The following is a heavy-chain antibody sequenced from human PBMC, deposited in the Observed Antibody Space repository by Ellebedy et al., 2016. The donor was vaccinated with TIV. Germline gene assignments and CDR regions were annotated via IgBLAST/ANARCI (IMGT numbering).Heavy chain of an antibody. D-gene: IGHD5-12*01. Sequence: ASVKVSCKASGGTFSSFGLSWSWVRQAPGQGLEWMGRIVPILGMTNYAQKFRGRVTITADKSTYTAYMEVSSLRSEDTAVYYCAQRKGLDTMALNLWGQGTMVTVSS. J-gene: IGHJ3*01. CDR3: AQRKGLDTMALNL. V-gene: IGHV1-69*04. CDR1: GGTFSSFG. CDR2: IVPILGMT.